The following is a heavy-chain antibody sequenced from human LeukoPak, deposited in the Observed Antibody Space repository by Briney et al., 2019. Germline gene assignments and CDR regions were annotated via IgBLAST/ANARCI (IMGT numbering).Heavy chain of an antibody. CDR1: GFSFSTYA. V-gene: IGHV3-23*01. D-gene: IGHD3-16*02. Sequence: GGSLRLSCAASGFSFSTYATSWVRQAPGKGLEWVSGVNGNGGSTSYADSVKGRFTIFRDNSKNTVYLQMNSLRVEDTAVYYCAKSLYGGCDYWGQGTVVAVSS. CDR3: AKSLYGGCDY. CDR2: VNGNGGST. J-gene: IGHJ4*02.